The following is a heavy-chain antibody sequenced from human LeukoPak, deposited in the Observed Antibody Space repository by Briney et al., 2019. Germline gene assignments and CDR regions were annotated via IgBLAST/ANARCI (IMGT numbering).Heavy chain of an antibody. D-gene: IGHD1-26*01. CDR3: ARGRGGTYGSDYFDY. Sequence: GGSLRLSCAASGFTFSGYGIHWVRQAPGKGLEWVAVIWYDGTNTYFADSVKGRFTISRDNSKNTLDLQMNNLRAEDTAVYYCARGRGGTYGSDYFDYWGQGTLVTVSS. J-gene: IGHJ4*02. CDR1: GFTFSGYG. CDR2: IWYDGTNT. V-gene: IGHV3-33*01.